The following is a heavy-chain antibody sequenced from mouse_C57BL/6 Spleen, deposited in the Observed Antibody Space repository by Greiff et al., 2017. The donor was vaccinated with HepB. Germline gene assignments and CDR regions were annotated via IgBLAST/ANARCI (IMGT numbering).Heavy chain of an antibody. J-gene: IGHJ2*01. CDR3: GRDFDY. V-gene: IGHV1-26*01. Sequence: EVKLQQSGPELVKPGASVKISCKASGYTFTDYYMNWVKQSHGKSLEWIGDINPNNGGTSYNQKFKGKATLTVDKSSSTAYMELRSLTSEDSAVYYCGRDFDYWGQGTTLTVSS. CDR2: INPNNGGT. CDR1: GYTFTDYY.